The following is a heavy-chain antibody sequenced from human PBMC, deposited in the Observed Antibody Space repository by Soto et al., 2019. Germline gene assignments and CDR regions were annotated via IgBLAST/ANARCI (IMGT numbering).Heavy chain of an antibody. J-gene: IGHJ4*02. CDR1: GFTFSSYG. CDR3: ARDQAMVRGVIPGLDY. Sequence: SLRLSCAASGFTFSSYGMHWVRQAPGKGLEWVAVIWYDGSNKYYADSVKGRFTISRDNSKNTLYLQMNSLRAEDTAVYYCARDQAMVRGVIPGLDYWGQGTLVTVYS. D-gene: IGHD3-10*01. V-gene: IGHV3-33*01. CDR2: IWYDGSNK.